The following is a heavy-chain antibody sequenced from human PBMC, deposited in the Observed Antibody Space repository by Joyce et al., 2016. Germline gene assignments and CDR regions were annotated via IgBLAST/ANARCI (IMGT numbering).Heavy chain of an antibody. J-gene: IGHJ4*02. D-gene: IGHD3-3*01. CDR1: GFIFRDFR. Sequence: EVQLVETGGALVQPGGSLRLSCEGSGFIFRDFRLHWVRQVPGKSPVWIAYINKDGRSTLYAESVKGRFSVSRDNTKNMLFLEMKSLRAEDTAVYYCSRDDDDPFDYWGRGTLVTVAS. CDR3: SRDDDDPFDY. CDR2: INKDGRST. V-gene: IGHV3-74*01.